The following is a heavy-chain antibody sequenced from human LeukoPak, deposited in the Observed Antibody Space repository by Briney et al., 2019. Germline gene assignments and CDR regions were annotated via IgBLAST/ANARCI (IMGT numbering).Heavy chain of an antibody. Sequence: SETLSLTCAVYGGSFSGYYWSWIRQPPGKGLEWIGEINHSGSTNYNPSLKSRVTISVDTSKNQFSLKLSSVTAADTAVYYCASFRAVAGNDYWGQGTLVTVSS. V-gene: IGHV4-34*01. CDR2: INHSGST. J-gene: IGHJ4*02. D-gene: IGHD6-19*01. CDR3: ASFRAVAGNDY. CDR1: GGSFSGYY.